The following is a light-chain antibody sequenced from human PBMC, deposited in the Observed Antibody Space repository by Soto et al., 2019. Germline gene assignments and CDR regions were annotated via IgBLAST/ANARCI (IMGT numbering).Light chain of an antibody. Sequence: QSALTQPASVSGSPGQSVTISCTGSNSDIGGYNYVSWYQQHPGKAPKLIIYEVSNRPSGVSSRFSGSKSGNTASLTISGLQAEDEADYYCSSYTRTSTLVVFGGGTKLTVL. CDR1: NSDIGGYNY. V-gene: IGLV2-14*01. CDR2: EVS. CDR3: SSYTRTSTLVV. J-gene: IGLJ2*01.